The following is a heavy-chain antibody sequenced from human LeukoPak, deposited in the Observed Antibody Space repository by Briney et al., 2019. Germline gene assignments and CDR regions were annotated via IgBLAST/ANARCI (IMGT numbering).Heavy chain of an antibody. CDR2: IIPIFGTA. Sequence: SVKVSCKASGGTFSSYAISWVRQAPGQGLEWMGGIIPIFGTANYAQKFQGRVTITTDESTSTAYMELSSLGSEDTAVYYCARDHYYYGSGSYYNRNLYYYYMDVWGKGTTVTVSS. D-gene: IGHD3-10*01. CDR1: GGTFSSYA. V-gene: IGHV1-69*05. CDR3: ARDHYYYGSGSYYNRNLYYYYMDV. J-gene: IGHJ6*03.